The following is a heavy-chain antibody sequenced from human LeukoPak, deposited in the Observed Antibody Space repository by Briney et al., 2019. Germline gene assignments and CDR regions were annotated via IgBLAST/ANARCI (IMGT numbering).Heavy chain of an antibody. J-gene: IGHJ6*02. V-gene: IGHV3-21*01. CDR3: ARDGIHYYDSSGYYYYYGMDV. CDR1: GFTFSSYS. D-gene: IGHD3-22*01. CDR2: ISSSSSYI. Sequence: XSXRLSCAASGFTFSSYSMNWVRQAPGKGLEWVSSISSSSSYIYYADSVKGRFTISRDNAKNSLYLQMNSLRAEDTAVYYCARDGIHYYDSSGYYYYYGMDVWGQGTTVTVSS.